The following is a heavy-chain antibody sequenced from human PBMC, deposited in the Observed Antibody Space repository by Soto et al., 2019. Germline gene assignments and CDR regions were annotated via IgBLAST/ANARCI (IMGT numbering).Heavy chain of an antibody. D-gene: IGHD3-22*01. Sequence: SETLSLTCTVSGDSLRGYSWSWIRQPPGKGLEWIGSIYHTGNTYYNPSLRSRVTISVDTSKNQFSLKLTSVTAADTAVYYCARDYYDSSDYTTNWFDPWGQGTLVTVSS. V-gene: IGHV4-38-2*02. CDR2: IYHTGNT. CDR3: ARDYYDSSDYTTNWFDP. J-gene: IGHJ5*02. CDR1: GDSLRGYS.